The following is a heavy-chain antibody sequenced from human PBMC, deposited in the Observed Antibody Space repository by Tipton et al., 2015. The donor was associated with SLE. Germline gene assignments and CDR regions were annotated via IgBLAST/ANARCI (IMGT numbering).Heavy chain of an antibody. V-gene: IGHV1-18*04. Sequence: QLVQSGAEVKKPGASVRVSCKASGYTFTGYYMHWVRQAPGQGLEWVGWISAYSGNTNYAQKLQGRVTMTTDTSTSTAYMELRSLRSADTAVYYCARANRGDAFDIWGQGTMVTVSS. CDR3: ARANRGDAFDI. CDR1: GYTFTGYY. D-gene: IGHD2/OR15-2a*01. CDR2: ISAYSGNT. J-gene: IGHJ3*02.